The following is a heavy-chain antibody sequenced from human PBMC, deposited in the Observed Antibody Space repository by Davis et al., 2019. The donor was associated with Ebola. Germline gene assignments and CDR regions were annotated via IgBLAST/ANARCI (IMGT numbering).Heavy chain of an antibody. CDR2: ITDTGGRT. J-gene: IGHJ4*02. CDR1: GFTSGRYA. V-gene: IGHV3-23*01. D-gene: IGHD3-10*01. CDR3: VRVFDALYYFDF. Sequence: PGGSLRLSCAASGFTSGRYAMSWVRQAPGKGLEWVAAITDTGGRTHYADSVKGRFTISRDNSKNTLYLQMNSLRAEDTAVYYCVRVFDALYYFDFWGQGTLVTVSS.